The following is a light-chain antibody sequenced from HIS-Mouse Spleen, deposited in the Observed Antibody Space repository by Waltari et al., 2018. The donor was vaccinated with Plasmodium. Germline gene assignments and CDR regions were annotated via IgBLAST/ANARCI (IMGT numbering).Light chain of an antibody. CDR1: QGISNY. CDR2: AAS. CDR3: QKYNSAPWT. Sequence: DIQMTQSPSSLSASVGDRVTITCRESQGISNYLAWYQQKPGKVPKLLSYAASTLQSGVPSRVSGSGSGTDFTLTISSLQPEDVATYYCQKYNSAPWTFGQGTKVEIK. V-gene: IGKV1-27*01. J-gene: IGKJ1*01.